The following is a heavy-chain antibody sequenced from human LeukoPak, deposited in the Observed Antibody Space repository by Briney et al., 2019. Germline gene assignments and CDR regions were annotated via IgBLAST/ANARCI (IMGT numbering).Heavy chain of an antibody. CDR1: GGTFSSYA. J-gene: IGHJ4*02. D-gene: IGHD2-2*02. V-gene: IGHV1-69*01. Sequence: ASVKDSCKASGGTFSSYAISWVRQAPGQGLEWMGGIIPIFGTANYAQKFQGRVTITADESTSTAYMELSSLRSEDTAVYYCARDCSSTSCYTSWNLFDYWGQGTLVTVSS. CDR2: IIPIFGTA. CDR3: ARDCSSTSCYTSWNLFDY.